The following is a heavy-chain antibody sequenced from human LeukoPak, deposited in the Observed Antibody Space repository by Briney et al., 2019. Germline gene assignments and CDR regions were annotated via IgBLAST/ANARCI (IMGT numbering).Heavy chain of an antibody. CDR1: GFTFSNYN. Sequence: GGSLRLSCAASGFTFSNYNMNWVRQAPGKGLECVSYISSKGSYTYYADSVKGRFTISRDNAKNSLYLQMNSLRAEDTAVYYCARIDAFDIWGQGTMVTVSS. J-gene: IGHJ3*02. CDR2: ISSKGSYT. V-gene: IGHV3-21*06. CDR3: ARIDAFDI.